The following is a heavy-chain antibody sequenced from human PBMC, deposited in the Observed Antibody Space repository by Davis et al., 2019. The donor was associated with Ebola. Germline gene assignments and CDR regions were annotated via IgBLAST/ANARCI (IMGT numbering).Heavy chain of an antibody. V-gene: IGHV3-21*01. CDR3: ATRGVTPL. D-gene: IGHD2-21*02. Sequence: GGSLRLSCAASGFTFSSYAMSWVRQAPGKGLEWVSSISSRSSYIYYADSVKGRFTISRDNAKNSLYLQMNSLRAEDTAVYYCATRGVTPLWGQGTLVTVSS. CDR1: GFTFSSYA. J-gene: IGHJ4*02. CDR2: ISSRSSYI.